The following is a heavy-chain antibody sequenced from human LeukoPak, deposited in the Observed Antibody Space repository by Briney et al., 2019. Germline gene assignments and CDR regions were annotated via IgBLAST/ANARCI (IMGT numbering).Heavy chain of an antibody. CDR2: IYYSGST. V-gene: IGHV4-30-4*01. CDR3: ARVVGIAVAAYFDY. CDR1: GGSISSGDYY. J-gene: IGHJ4*02. Sequence: SQTLSLTCTVSGGSISSGDYYWSWIRQPPGKGLEWIGYIYYSGSTYYNPSLKSRVTISVDTSKNQFSLKLSSVTAADMAVYYCARVVGIAVAAYFDYWGQGTLVTVSS. D-gene: IGHD6-19*01.